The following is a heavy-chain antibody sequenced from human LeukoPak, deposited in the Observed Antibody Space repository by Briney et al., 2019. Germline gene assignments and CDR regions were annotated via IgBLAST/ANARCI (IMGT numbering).Heavy chain of an antibody. Sequence: ETLSLTCTVSGGSITNYYWSWIRQAPGKGLEWVGLIKNQGVTTDYTAPVKGRFTISRDDSKNTVFLQMSSLRTEDTGVYYCVWSGLHFFASWGQGTLVTVSS. V-gene: IGHV3-15*01. D-gene: IGHD3-3*01. CDR1: GGSITNYY. CDR2: IKNQGVTT. J-gene: IGHJ5*01. CDR3: VWSGLHFFAS.